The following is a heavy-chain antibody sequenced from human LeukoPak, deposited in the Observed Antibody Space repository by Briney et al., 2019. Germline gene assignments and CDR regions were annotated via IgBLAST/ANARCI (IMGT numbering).Heavy chain of an antibody. Sequence: ASVKVSCKASGYTFTGYYMHWVRQAPGQGLEWMGWINPNSGGTNYPQKFQGRVTMTRDTSISAVYMELSRLRSDDTAVYYCARDGTGVYNLVQYWGQGTLVTVSS. D-gene: IGHD5-24*01. CDR2: INPNSGGT. J-gene: IGHJ4*02. CDR1: GYTFTGYY. CDR3: ARDGTGVYNLVQY. V-gene: IGHV1-2*02.